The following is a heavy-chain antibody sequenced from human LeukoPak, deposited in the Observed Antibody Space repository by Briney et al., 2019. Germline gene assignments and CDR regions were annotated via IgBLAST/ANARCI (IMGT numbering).Heavy chain of an antibody. J-gene: IGHJ4*02. V-gene: IGHV1-46*01. D-gene: IGHD1-14*01. CDR1: GYTVTSYY. CDR3: ARRNHADFDY. Sequence: ASVKVSCKASGYTVTSYYIHWVRQAPGQGLEWMGIINPSGGSTTYAQKFQGRVTMTRDTSPSTVYMELSSLRSEDTAVYYCARRNHADFDYWGQGTLVTVSS. CDR2: INPSGGST.